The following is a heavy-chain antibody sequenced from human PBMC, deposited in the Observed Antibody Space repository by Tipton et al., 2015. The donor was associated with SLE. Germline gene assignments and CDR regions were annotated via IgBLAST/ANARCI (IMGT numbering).Heavy chain of an antibody. D-gene: IGHD4-23*01. V-gene: IGHV4-4*07. J-gene: IGHJ2*01. CDR1: GGSISSYY. Sequence: TLSLTCTVSGGSISSYYWSWIRQPAGKGLEWIGRIYTSGSTNYTSGSTNYNPPLKSRVTMSVDTSKNQFSLKLSSVTAADTAVYYCARDRNSGDWYFDLWGRGTLVTVSS. CDR3: ARDRNSGDWYFDL. CDR2: IYTSGSTNYTSGST.